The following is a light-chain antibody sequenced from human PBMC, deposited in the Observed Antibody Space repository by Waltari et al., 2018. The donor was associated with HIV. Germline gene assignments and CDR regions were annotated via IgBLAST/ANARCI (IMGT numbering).Light chain of an antibody. Sequence: QSVLTQPPSVSGAPGQRVTISCTGSSSNIGAGYDVHCYQPLPGTAPKLLIYGNSNLPERAPSRFSGSKSGASTTLGISALQAEDEADEYCQSYDNSLNGSKVFGGGAKLTVL. V-gene: IGLV1-40*01. CDR3: QSYDNSLNGSKV. CDR1: SSNIGAGYD. J-gene: IGLJ2*01. CDR2: GNS.